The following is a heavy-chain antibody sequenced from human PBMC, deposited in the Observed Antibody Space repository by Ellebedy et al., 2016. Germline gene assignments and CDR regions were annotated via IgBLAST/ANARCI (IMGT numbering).Heavy chain of an antibody. CDR1: GGTFSSYA. CDR2: IIPIFGTA. CDR3: AGRRDSGSADY. V-gene: IGHV1-69*13. J-gene: IGHJ4*02. Sequence: ASVKVSCKASGGTFSSYAISWVRQAPGQGLEWMGGIIPIFGTANYAQKFQGRVTITADESTSTAYMELSSLRSEDTAVYYCAGRRDSGSADYWGQGTLVTVSS. D-gene: IGHD1-26*01.